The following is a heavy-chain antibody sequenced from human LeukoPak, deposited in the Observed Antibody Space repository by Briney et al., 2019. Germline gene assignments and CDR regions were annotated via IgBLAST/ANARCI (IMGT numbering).Heavy chain of an antibody. Sequence: PSETLSLTCTVSGGSISSYYWSWIRQPAGKGLEWIGRIYTSGSTNYNPSLKSRVTMSVDTSKNQFSLKLSSVTAADTAVYYCARDPQIYYDSSGYRLAYYYYGMDVWGQGTTVTVSS. CDR3: ARDPQIYYDSSGYRLAYYYYGMDV. CDR1: GGSISSYY. V-gene: IGHV4-4*07. D-gene: IGHD3-22*01. J-gene: IGHJ6*02. CDR2: IYTSGST.